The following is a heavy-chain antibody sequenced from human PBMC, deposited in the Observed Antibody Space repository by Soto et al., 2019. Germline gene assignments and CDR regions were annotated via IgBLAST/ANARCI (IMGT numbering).Heavy chain of an antibody. CDR3: ARDQKQWLVRVAFDI. CDR1: GYTFTGYY. Sequence: ASVKVSCKASGYTFTGYYMHWVRQAPGQGLEWMGWINPNSGGTNYAQKFQGRVTMTRDTSISTAYMELSRLRSDDTAVYYCARDQKQWLVRVAFDIWGQGTMVTVSS. D-gene: IGHD6-19*01. CDR2: INPNSGGT. J-gene: IGHJ3*02. V-gene: IGHV1-2*02.